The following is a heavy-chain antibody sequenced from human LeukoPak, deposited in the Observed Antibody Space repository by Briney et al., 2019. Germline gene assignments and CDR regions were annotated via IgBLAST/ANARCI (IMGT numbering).Heavy chain of an antibody. V-gene: IGHV3-23*01. CDR3: ARDQVLYYYDSSGYYYGGATDY. J-gene: IGHJ4*02. CDR1: GFTFSSYA. CDR2: ISGSGGST. Sequence: PGGSLRLSCAAPGFTFSSYAMSWVRQAPGKGLEWVSAISGSGGSTYYADSVKGRFTISRDNSKNTLYLQMNSLRAEDTAVYYCARDQVLYYYDSSGYYYGGATDYWGQGTLVTVSS. D-gene: IGHD3-22*01.